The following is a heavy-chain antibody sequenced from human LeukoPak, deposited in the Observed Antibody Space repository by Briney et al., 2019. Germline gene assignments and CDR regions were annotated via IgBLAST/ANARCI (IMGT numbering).Heavy chain of an antibody. D-gene: IGHD4-11*01. Sequence: GGSLRLSCAASVFTFSRYSMSWVRQAPGKGLEWVANIKQDGSEKYYVDSVKGRFTISRDNAKNSLYLQMNSLRAEDTAVYYCARRLGAAFDYWGQGTLVTVSS. V-gene: IGHV3-7*01. CDR1: VFTFSRYS. CDR2: IKQDGSEK. CDR3: ARRLGAAFDY. J-gene: IGHJ4*02.